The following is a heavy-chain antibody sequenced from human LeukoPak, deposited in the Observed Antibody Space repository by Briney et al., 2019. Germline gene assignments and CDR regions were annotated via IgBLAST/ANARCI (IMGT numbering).Heavy chain of an antibody. J-gene: IGHJ4*02. V-gene: IGHV1-8*01. CDR2: MNPNSGNT. D-gene: IGHD3-3*01. CDR1: GYTFTSYD. CDR3: ARGVTYYDFWSGYSSYFDY. Sequence: ASVKVSCKASGYTFTSYDINWVRQATGQGHEWGGGMNPNSGNTGYAQKFQGRVTITRNTSISTAYMELSSLRSEDTAVYYCARGVTYYDFWSGYSSYFDYWGQGTLVTVSS.